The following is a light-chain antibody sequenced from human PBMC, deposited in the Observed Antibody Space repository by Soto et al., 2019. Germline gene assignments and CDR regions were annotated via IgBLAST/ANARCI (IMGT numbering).Light chain of an antibody. CDR1: QSLLYTSNTRNY. CDR2: WAS. CDR3: QQYYSTPFT. V-gene: IGKV4-1*01. Sequence: DIVMTQSPDSLAVSLGERATINCKSSQSLLYTSNTRNYLAWYQQRPGQPPKLLIYWASTRESGVPDRFSGSGSGADFTLTITSLQAEDVAVYYCQQYYSTPFTFGPGTKVDIK. J-gene: IGKJ3*01.